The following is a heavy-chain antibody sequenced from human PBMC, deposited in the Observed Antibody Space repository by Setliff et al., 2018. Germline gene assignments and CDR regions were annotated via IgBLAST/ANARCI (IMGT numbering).Heavy chain of an antibody. CDR3: ARDGYSYGYAFDI. V-gene: IGHV3-7*01. CDR1: GFTFSSYW. J-gene: IGHJ3*02. D-gene: IGHD5-18*01. Sequence: GGSLRLSCAASGFTFSSYWMNWVRQAPGKGLEWVANIKQDGSVKNYVDSVKGRFSISRDNTKNSLYLQMNSLRAEDTAVYYCARDGYSYGYAFDIWGQGTMVTVSS. CDR2: IKQDGSVK.